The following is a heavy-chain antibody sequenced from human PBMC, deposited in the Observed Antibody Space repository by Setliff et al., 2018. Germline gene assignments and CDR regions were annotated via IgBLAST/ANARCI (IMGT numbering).Heavy chain of an antibody. CDR3: VRDAGDGYGVDAYAGAGFDI. J-gene: IGHJ3*02. V-gene: IGHV4-38-2*02. Sequence: PSETLSLTCAVSGSAIDSGHYWGWIRQPPGKGLEWIGSFRPTGRTYYSPSLKSRVTISVDTSKKQFSLKLTSMTAADTAVYYCVRDAGDGYGVDAYAGAGFDIWGQGTMVTV. CDR1: GSAIDSGHY. CDR2: FRPTGRT. D-gene: IGHD4-17*01.